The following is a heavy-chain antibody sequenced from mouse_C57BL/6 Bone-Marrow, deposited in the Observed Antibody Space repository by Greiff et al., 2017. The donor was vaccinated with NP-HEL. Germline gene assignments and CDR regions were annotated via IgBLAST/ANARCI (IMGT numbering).Heavy chain of an antibody. V-gene: IGHV1-52*01. Sequence: QVQLQQPGAELVRPGSSVKLSCKASGYTFTSYWMHWVKQRPIQGLEWIGNIDPSDSETHYNQKFKDKATLTVDKSSSTAYMPLSSLTSEDSAVYSCARSSELGPFASWGKGTLVTVPA. CDR1: GYTFTSYW. CDR3: ARSSELGPFAS. D-gene: IGHD4-1*01. CDR2: IDPSDSET. J-gene: IGHJ3*01.